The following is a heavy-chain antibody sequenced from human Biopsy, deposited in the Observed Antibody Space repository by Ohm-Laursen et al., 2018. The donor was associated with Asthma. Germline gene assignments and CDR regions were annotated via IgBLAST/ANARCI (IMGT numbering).Heavy chain of an antibody. V-gene: IGHV1-18*01. CDR2: ISVYNGNT. D-gene: IGHD3-10*01. CDR3: ARAVDYSHYYGIDV. J-gene: IGHJ6*02. CDR1: GYTFNSAG. Sequence: ASVKVSCKTSGYTFNSAGITWVRQAPGQGLEWMGWISVYNGNTKVAQKLQDRVTVITDTSTSTAYMELRSLRSDDTAVYFCARAVDYSHYYGIDVWGQGTTDTVS.